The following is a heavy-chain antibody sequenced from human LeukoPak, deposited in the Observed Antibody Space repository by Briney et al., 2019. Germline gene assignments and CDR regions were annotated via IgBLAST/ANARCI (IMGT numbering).Heavy chain of an antibody. J-gene: IGHJ3*02. D-gene: IGHD4-17*01. CDR2: IYYSGST. V-gene: IGHV4-39*07. Sequence: SETLSLTCTVSGGSISSSSYYWGWIRQPPGKGLEWIGSIYYSGSTYYNPSLKSRVTISVDTSKNQFSLKLSSVTAADTAVYYCARDSTGVGDYLGAFDIWGQGTMVTVSS. CDR1: GGSISSSSYY. CDR3: ARDSTGVGDYLGAFDI.